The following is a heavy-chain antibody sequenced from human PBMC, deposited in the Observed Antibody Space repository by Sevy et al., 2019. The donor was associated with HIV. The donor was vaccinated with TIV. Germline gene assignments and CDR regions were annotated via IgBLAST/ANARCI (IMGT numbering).Heavy chain of an antibody. D-gene: IGHD3-10*01. V-gene: IGHV3-23*01. J-gene: IGHJ4*02. CDR2: ISGSGGST. CDR3: ATLETYYYGSGRYY. CDR1: GFTFSSYA. Sequence: GGSLRLSCAASGFTFSSYAMSWVRQAPGKGLEWVSVISGSGGSTYYADSVKGRFTISRDSSKNTLYLQMNSLRAEDTAVYYCATLETYYYGSGRYYWGQGTLVTVSS.